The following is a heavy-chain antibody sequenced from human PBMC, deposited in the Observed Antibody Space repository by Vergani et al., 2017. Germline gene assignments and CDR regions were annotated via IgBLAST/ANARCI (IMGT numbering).Heavy chain of an antibody. Sequence: EVQLVESGGGVVRPGGSLRLSCAASGFTFSSYAMSWVRQAPGKGLEWVSAISESGDNTYYPDSVRGRFTISRDNSKNTVYLQLNSLRAEDTAVYYCAKENGDSFFDYWGQGTLVTVSS. D-gene: IGHD4-17*01. CDR2: ISESGDNT. V-gene: IGHV3-23*04. CDR3: AKENGDSFFDY. J-gene: IGHJ4*02. CDR1: GFTFSSYA.